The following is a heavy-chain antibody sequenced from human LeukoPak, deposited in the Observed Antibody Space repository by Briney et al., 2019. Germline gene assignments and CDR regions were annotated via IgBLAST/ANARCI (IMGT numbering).Heavy chain of an antibody. J-gene: IGHJ5*02. CDR1: GGSISSSSYY. V-gene: IGHV4-39*07. Sequence: SETLSLTCTVSGGSISSSSYYWGWIRQPPGKGLEWIGSIYYSGSTYYNPSLKSRVTISVDTSKNQFSLKLSSVTAADTAVYYCASLRYRRSAKFDPWGQGTLVTVSS. D-gene: IGHD3-9*01. CDR2: IYYSGST. CDR3: ASLRYRRSAKFDP.